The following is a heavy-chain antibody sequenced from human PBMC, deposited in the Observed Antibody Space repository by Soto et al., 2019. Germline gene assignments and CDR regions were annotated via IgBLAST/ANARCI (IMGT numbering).Heavy chain of an antibody. V-gene: IGHV1-3*01. Sequence: ASVKVSCKASGYTFTSYAMHWVRQAPGQRLEWMGWINAGNGNTKYSQKFQGRVTITRDTSASTAYMELSSLRSEDTAVYYCARVAYYYDSSGSNRAYYYGMDVWGQGTTVTVSS. CDR3: ARVAYYYDSSGSNRAYYYGMDV. D-gene: IGHD3-22*01. CDR2: INAGNGNT. CDR1: GYTFTSYA. J-gene: IGHJ6*02.